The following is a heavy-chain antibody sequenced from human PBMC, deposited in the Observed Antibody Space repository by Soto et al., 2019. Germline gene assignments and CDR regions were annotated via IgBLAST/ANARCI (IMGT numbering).Heavy chain of an antibody. Sequence: SETLSLTCTVSGGSISSSSYYWGWIRQPTGKGLEWXGSXXYXGXXXYXXSLKSRVTISVDTSKNQFSLKLSSVTAADTAVYYCARHLYSGSYHDYWGQGTLVTVSS. CDR2: XXYXGXX. V-gene: IGHV4-39*01. CDR1: GGSISSSSYY. CDR3: ARHLYSGSYHDY. D-gene: IGHD1-26*01. J-gene: IGHJ4*02.